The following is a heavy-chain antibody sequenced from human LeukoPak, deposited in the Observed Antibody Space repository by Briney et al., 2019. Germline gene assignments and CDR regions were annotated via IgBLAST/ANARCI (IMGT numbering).Heavy chain of an antibody. D-gene: IGHD4-17*01. CDR3: ARRGYGNYQHTFDY. J-gene: IGHJ4*02. V-gene: IGHV5-51*01. CDR1: GYSFTSYW. Sequence: GESLKTSCKGSGYSFTSYWIGWVRQVPGKGLEGMGIIYPGDSDTTYSPSFQAQVTISADKSITTAFLQWGSLTASDTAIYYCARRGYGNYQHTFDYWGQGALVTVSS. CDR2: IYPGDSDT.